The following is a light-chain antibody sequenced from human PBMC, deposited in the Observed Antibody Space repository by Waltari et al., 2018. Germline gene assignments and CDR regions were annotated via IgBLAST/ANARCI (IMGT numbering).Light chain of an antibody. CDR1: ALPKKY. CDR2: EAR. V-gene: IGLV3-10*01. Sequence: SYELTQPPSMSVSPGQTARITCSGVALPKKYIYWYQQKSGQAPVLFIYEARKRPSGIPQRFSGASSETTATFTISGAQVVDEADYHCYSTDCSGNHRVFGGGTKLSVL. CDR3: YSTDCSGNHRV. J-gene: IGLJ2*01.